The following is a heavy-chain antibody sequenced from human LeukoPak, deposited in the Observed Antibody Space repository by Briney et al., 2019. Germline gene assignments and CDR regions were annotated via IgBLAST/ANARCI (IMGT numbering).Heavy chain of an antibody. J-gene: IGHJ4*02. CDR1: GFTFSSDG. CDR3: ARDHLFDY. CDR2: IWYDGSNK. Sequence: SLRLSCAPSGFTFSSDGIHWVRQAPGKGLEWVAVIWYDGSNKYYADSVKVRFTISRDNSKNTLYLQMNSLRAEDTAVYYCARDHLFDYWGQGPLVTVSS. V-gene: IGHV3-33*01.